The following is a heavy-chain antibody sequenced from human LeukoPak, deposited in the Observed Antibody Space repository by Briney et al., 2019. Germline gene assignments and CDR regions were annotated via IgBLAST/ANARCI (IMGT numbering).Heavy chain of an antibody. CDR1: GYSFTSHW. D-gene: IGHD1-1*01. J-gene: IGHJ5*02. CDR3: ARRGRTTSGTRNWFDP. V-gene: IGHV5-51*01. CDR2: IYPDDSDT. Sequence: GESLKISCKGSGYSFTSHWIGWVRQMPGQGLEWMGIIYPDDSDTRYSPSFEGQVTISADKSITTAYLQWCSLKASDSAIYYCARRGRTTSGTRNWFDPWGQGTLVTVSS.